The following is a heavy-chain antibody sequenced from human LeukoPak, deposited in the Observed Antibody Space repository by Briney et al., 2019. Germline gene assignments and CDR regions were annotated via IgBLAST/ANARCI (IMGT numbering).Heavy chain of an antibody. CDR1: GFTFSNYA. CDR3: ARDTLPSHNISTAPQGY. D-gene: IGHD3-9*01. CDR2: IYCDGSNK. Sequence: PGGSLRLSCAASGFTFSNYAMHWVRQAPGKGLEWVAVIYCDGSNKYYADSVKGRFTISRDDSKNTLYLQMNSLRPEDTAVYYCARDTLPSHNISTAPQGYWGQGTLVTVSS. V-gene: IGHV3-30*04. J-gene: IGHJ4*02.